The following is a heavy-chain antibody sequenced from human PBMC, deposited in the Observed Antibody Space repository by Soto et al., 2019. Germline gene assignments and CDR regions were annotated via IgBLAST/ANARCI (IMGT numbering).Heavy chain of an antibody. D-gene: IGHD6-6*01. CDR2: INHSGST. CDR1: GGSFSGYY. J-gene: IGHJ5*02. CDR3: ARGQLVRRWFDP. Sequence: SETLSLTCAVYGGSFSGYYWSWSRQPPGKGLEWIGEINHSGSTNYNPSLKSRVTISVDTSKNQFSLKLSSVTAADTAVYYCARGQLVRRWFDPWGQGTLVTVSS. V-gene: IGHV4-34*01.